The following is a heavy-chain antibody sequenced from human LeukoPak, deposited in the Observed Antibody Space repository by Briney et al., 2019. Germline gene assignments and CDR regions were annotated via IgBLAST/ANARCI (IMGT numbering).Heavy chain of an antibody. CDR2: INHSGST. CDR3: ARGRGYSYGWNWFDP. V-gene: IGHV4-34*01. J-gene: IGHJ5*02. CDR1: GGSFSGYY. D-gene: IGHD5-18*01. Sequence: SETLSLTCAVYGGSFSGYYWSWIRQPPGKGLEWIGEINHSGSTNYNPSLKSRVTMSVDTSKNQFSLKLSSVTAADTAVYYCARGRGYSYGWNWFDPWGQGTLVTVSS.